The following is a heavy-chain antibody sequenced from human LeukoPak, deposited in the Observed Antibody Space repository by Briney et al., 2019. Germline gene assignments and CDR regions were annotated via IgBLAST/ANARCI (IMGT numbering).Heavy chain of an antibody. CDR1: GNTLSEFS. J-gene: IGHJ5*02. D-gene: IGHD6-19*01. CDR3: ATDLLAGCRKTFDP. V-gene: IGHV1-24*01. Sequence: GASVKVSCKVTGNTLSEFSMHWVRQSPGKGLEWMGGFDPEVGETVYAQKFQGRVTMTEDTSPETAYMELSRLRSEDTAVYYCATDLLAGCRKTFDPWGQGTLVTVSS. CDR2: FDPEVGET.